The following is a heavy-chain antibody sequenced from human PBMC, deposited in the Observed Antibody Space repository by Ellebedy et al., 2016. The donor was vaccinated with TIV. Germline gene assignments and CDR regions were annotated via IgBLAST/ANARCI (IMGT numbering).Heavy chain of an antibody. CDR2: ISGRGDRT. CDR3: ATGGYYDSTGYTFFDH. CDR1: AFNFNPYA. V-gene: IGHV3-23*01. J-gene: IGHJ4*02. D-gene: IGHD3-22*01. Sequence: GESLKISCAASAFNFNPYAMSWVRQAPGKGLEWVSAISGRGDRTNYADSVKGRFTISRDNSKNTLALQMNSLRAEDTAVYYCATGGYYDSTGYTFFDHWGQGTLVTVSS.